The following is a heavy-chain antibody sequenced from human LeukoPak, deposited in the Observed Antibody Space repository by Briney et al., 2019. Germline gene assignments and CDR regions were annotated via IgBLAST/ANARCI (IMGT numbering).Heavy chain of an antibody. V-gene: IGHV3-7*01. D-gene: IGHD6-6*01. J-gene: IGHJ4*02. CDR2: IKEDGSDK. CDR3: VRGTRSSSF. CDR1: GFTFRNYW. Sequence: GGSLRLSCTASGFTFRNYWMSWVRQAPGKGLECVAYIKEDGSDKNYVDSVKGRFTISRDNAKSSLYLQMNSLRVEDTAVYYCVRGTRSSSFWGQGTQVTVSS.